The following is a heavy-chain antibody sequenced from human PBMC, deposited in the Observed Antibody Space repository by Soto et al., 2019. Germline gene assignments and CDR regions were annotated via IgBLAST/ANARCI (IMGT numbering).Heavy chain of an antibody. V-gene: IGHV4-59*01. CDR1: GGFISSYY. CDR3: ARSIDSSGFYFSNC. J-gene: IGHJ4*02. Sequence: LSLTCTVSGGFISSYYWSWIRQSPGKGLELIGYIHHTGSTNYNPSLKSRVTMSLDTSRNQFSLKLYSVTAADTAVYYCARSIDSSGFYFSNCWGQGTLVTVSS. CDR2: IHHTGST. D-gene: IGHD3-22*01.